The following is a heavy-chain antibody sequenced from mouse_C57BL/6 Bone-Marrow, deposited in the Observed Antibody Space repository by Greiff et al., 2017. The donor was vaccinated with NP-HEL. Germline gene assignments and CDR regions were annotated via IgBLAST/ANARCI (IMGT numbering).Heavy chain of an antibody. Sequence: QVQLKESGAELARPGASVKLSCKASGYTFTSYGISWVKQRTGQGLEWIGEIYPRSGNTYYNEKFKGKATLTADKSSSTAYMELRSLTSEDSAVYFCARRRGDSDYWGQGTTLTVSS. CDR1: GYTFTSYG. CDR2: IYPRSGNT. CDR3: ARRRGDSDY. V-gene: IGHV1-81*01. D-gene: IGHD2-13*01. J-gene: IGHJ2*01.